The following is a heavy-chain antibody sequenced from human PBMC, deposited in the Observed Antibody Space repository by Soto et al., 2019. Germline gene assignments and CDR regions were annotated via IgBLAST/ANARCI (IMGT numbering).Heavy chain of an antibody. CDR2: IYYSGST. Sequence: SETLSLTCTVSGDSISSGGYYWSWIRQHPGKGLEWIGYIYYSGSTYYNPSLKSRVTISVDTSKNQFSLKLSSVTAADTAVYYCARDRHMVRGVLHWFDPWGQGTLVTVSS. CDR1: GDSISSGGYY. V-gene: IGHV4-31*03. D-gene: IGHD3-10*01. CDR3: ARDRHMVRGVLHWFDP. J-gene: IGHJ5*02.